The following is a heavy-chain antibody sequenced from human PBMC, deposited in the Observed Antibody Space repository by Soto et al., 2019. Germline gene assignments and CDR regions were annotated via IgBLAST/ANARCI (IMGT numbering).Heavy chain of an antibody. CDR1: GYTFTSYG. J-gene: IGHJ5*02. CDR3: ARVLPPFDP. D-gene: IGHD3-10*01. V-gene: IGHV1-18*01. CDR2: INAYNGNT. Sequence: QVQLVQSGAEVKKPGASVKVSCKASGYTFTSYGISWVRQAPGQGLEWMGWINAYNGNTTYAQKRQGRVTMTTDTSTSPAYMELRSLRPDDTAVYYCARVLPPFDPWGQGTPVTVSS.